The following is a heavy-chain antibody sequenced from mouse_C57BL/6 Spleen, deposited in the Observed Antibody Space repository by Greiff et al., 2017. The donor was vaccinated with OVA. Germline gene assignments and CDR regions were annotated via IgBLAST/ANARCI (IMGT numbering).Heavy chain of an antibody. D-gene: IGHD2-5*01. Sequence: QVQLQQPGAELVRPGSSVKLSCKASGYTFTSYWMDWVKQRPGQGLEWIGNIYPSDSETHYNQKFKDKATLTVDKSSSTAYMQLSSLTSEDSAVYYCARDPFYHSLYYSNYVGYFDVWGTGTTVTVSS. CDR2: IYPSDSET. V-gene: IGHV1-61*01. J-gene: IGHJ1*03. CDR1: GYTFTSYW. CDR3: ARDPFYHSLYYSNYVGYFDV.